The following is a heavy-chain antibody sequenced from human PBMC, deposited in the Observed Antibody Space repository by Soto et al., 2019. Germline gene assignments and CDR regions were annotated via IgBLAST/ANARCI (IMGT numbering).Heavy chain of an antibody. D-gene: IGHD1-26*01. CDR1: GGSIRSYY. CDR3: AREGASGFGMDV. Sequence: SETLSLTCNVSGGSIRSYYWSWVRQPAGKPLEWIGRIYTSGSTNYNPSLKSRVSMSVDTSKNQFSLEVASVTAADTAVYYCAREGASGFGMDVWGQGTTVTVSS. V-gene: IGHV4-4*07. CDR2: IYTSGST. J-gene: IGHJ6*02.